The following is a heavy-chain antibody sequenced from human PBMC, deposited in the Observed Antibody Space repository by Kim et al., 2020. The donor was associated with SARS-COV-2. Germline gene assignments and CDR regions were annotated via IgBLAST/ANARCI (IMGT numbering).Heavy chain of an antibody. V-gene: IGHV4-59*01. J-gene: IGHJ6*02. CDR3: ARDRNEPYYYYGMDV. Sequence: PSLRSRVTISVDTSKNQFSRKLSSVTAADTAVYYCARDRNEPYYYYGMDVWGQGTTVTVSS.